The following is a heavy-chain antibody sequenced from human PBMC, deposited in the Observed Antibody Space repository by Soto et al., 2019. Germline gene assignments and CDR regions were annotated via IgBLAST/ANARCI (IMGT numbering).Heavy chain of an antibody. CDR1: GGSISSSSYY. D-gene: IGHD5-18*01. Sequence: QLQLQESGPGLVKPSETLSLTCTVSGGSISSSSYYWGWIRQPPGKGLEWIGSIYYSGSTYYDPSLKSRVTISVDTSKNQFSLKLSSVTAADTAVYYCARQGGYSYGFDYWGQGTLVTVSS. CDR2: IYYSGST. J-gene: IGHJ4*02. CDR3: ARQGGYSYGFDY. V-gene: IGHV4-39*01.